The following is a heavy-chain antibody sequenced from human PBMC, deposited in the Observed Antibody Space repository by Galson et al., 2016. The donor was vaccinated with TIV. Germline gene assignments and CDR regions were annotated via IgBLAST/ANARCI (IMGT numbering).Heavy chain of an antibody. Sequence: SVKVSCKASGYTFTGYFIHWVRQAPGQGLEWMGIINPSGGSTSYAQKFQGRVTMTRVTSTNTVYMELSSLRFEDTAVYYCARGGEVGSSYYDHWGQGTLVSVSS. CDR3: ARGGEVGSSYYDH. D-gene: IGHD3-3*01. CDR2: INPSGGST. V-gene: IGHV1-46*01. J-gene: IGHJ4*02. CDR1: GYTFTGYF.